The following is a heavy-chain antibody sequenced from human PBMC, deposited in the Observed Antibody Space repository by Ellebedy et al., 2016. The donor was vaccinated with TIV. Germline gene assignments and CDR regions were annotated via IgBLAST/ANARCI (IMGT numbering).Heavy chain of an antibody. V-gene: IGHV5-10-1*01. J-gene: IGHJ3*02. Sequence: GESLKISCKGSGYSFTSYWITWVRQMPGKGLEWMGRIDPSDSYTNYSPSFQGHVTISADKSISTAYLQWSSLKASDTAMYYCARRYCSGGSCYSGAFDIWGQGTMVTVSS. CDR3: ARRYCSGGSCYSGAFDI. CDR1: GYSFTSYW. CDR2: IDPSDSYT. D-gene: IGHD2-15*01.